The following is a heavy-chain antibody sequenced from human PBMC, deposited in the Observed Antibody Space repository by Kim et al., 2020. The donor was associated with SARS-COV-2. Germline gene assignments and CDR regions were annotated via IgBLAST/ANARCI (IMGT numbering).Heavy chain of an antibody. CDR2: IDADNGNT. CDR1: GYTFTSYA. J-gene: IGHJ4*02. V-gene: IGHV1-3*01. Sequence: ASVKVSCKASGYTFTSYAFHWVRQAPGQRLEWMGWIDADNGNTKYSQKFQGRVTITRDTSASTAYMEPSSLRSEDTAVYYCARNEDYWGQGTLVTVSS. CDR3: ARNEDY.